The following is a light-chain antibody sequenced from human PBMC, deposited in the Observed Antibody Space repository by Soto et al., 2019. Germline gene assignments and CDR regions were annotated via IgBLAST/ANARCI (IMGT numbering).Light chain of an antibody. CDR2: WAS. V-gene: IGKV4-1*01. J-gene: IGKJ1*01. CDR1: QSLLYRYNNKNY. CDR3: QQYSNPPWT. Sequence: DIVMTQAPDSLDVSLVERATISWKSSQSLLYRYNNKNYLAWYQQKPGQSPKLLLYWASTRESGVPDRFSGSGSGTDFTLSISSLQAEDVAVYFCQQYSNPPWTFGQGTKVDI.